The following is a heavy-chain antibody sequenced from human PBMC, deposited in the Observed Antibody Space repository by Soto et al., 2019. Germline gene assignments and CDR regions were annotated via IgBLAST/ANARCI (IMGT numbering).Heavy chain of an antibody. CDR1: GGSISSGDYY. V-gene: IGHV4-30-4*01. CDR3: ASSGYCTNGVCYTLFDP. CDR2: IYYSGST. J-gene: IGHJ5*02. Sequence: PSETLSLTCTVSGGSISSGDYYWSWIRQPPGKGLEWIGYIYYSGSTYYNPSLKSRVTISVDTSKNQFSLKLSSVTAADTAVYYCASSGYCTNGVCYTLFDPRGQGTLVTVS. D-gene: IGHD2-8*01.